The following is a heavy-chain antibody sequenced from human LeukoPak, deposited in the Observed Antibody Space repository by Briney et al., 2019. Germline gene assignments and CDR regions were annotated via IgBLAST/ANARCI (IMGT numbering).Heavy chain of an antibody. V-gene: IGHV3-30*18. D-gene: IGHD1-26*01. Sequence: GGSLRLSCAATGFTFSSFSMHWVRQAPGKGLEWVAVISYDGSNKYYADSVKGRFTISRDNSKNTLYLQMNSLRTEDTAVYYCAKGRVGANGYYYYGMDVWGQGTTVTVSS. CDR3: AKGRVGANGYYYYGMDV. CDR1: GFTFSSFS. CDR2: ISYDGSNK. J-gene: IGHJ6*02.